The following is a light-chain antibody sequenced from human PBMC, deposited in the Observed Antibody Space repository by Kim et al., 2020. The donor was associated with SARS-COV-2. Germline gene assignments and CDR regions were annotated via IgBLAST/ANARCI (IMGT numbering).Light chain of an antibody. CDR1: SSNIGAGYD. CDR2: GNS. J-gene: IGLJ2*01. CDR3: QSYDSSLSGI. V-gene: IGLV1-40*01. Sequence: GQRVTISWTGSSSNIGAGYDVHWYQQLPGTAPKLLIYGNSNRPSGVPDRFSGSKSGTSASLAITGLQAEDEADYYCQSYDSSLSGIFGGGTQLTVL.